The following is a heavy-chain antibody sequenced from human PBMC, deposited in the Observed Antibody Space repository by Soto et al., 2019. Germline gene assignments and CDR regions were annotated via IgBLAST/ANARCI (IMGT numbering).Heavy chain of an antibody. Sequence: SLKISCKGSGYSFTSYWISWVRQMPGKGLEWMGRIDPSDSYTNYSPSFQGHVTISADKSISTAYLQWSSLKASDTAMYYCARHGKDQNWKLFYYGMDVWGQGTTVTVS. CDR1: GYSFTSYW. CDR3: ARHGKDQNWKLFYYGMDV. D-gene: IGHD1-1*01. V-gene: IGHV5-10-1*01. J-gene: IGHJ6*02. CDR2: IDPSDSYT.